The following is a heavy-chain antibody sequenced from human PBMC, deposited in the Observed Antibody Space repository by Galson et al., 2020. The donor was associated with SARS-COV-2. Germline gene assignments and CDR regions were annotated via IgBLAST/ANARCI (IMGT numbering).Heavy chain of an antibody. D-gene: IGHD3-22*01. V-gene: IGHV1-69*05. CDR3: ARGHAHYDNSGYLTGWFDP. CDR1: GGTFSNYA. Sequence: ASVKVSCKASGGTFSNYAISWVRQAPGQGLEWMGGIIPFLGTPNYAQKIQDRVTITTDESTSTAYMELNSLKSDDTAVYYCARGHAHYDNSGYLTGWFDPWCQGSLVTVSS. J-gene: IGHJ5*02. CDR2: IIPFLGTP.